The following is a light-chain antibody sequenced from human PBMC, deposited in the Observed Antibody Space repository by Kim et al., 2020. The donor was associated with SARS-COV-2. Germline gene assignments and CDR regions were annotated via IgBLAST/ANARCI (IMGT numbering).Light chain of an antibody. V-gene: IGLV2-23*02. CDR1: SSDVGNYNL. CDR3: CSYAGSTAHVV. J-gene: IGLJ2*01. CDR2: AVS. Sequence: GQSITISGTGISSDVGNYNLVSWYQQHPGKAPKLIIYAVSERPSGVSNRFSGSKSGNTASLTISGLQAEDEAHYSCCSYAGSTAHVVFGGGTKLTVL.